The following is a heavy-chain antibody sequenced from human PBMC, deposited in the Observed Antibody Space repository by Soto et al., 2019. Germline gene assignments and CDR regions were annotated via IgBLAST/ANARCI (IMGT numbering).Heavy chain of an antibody. J-gene: IGHJ5*02. V-gene: IGHV3-23*01. Sequence: GGSLRLSCAASGFTFSSYAMSWVRQAPGKGLEWVSAISGSGGSTYYADSVKGRFTISRDNSKNTLYLQMNSLRAEDTAVYYCATRGKSSTSPHGKDNWFDPWGQGTLVTVSS. CDR3: ATRGKSSTSPHGKDNWFDP. CDR1: GFTFSSYA. CDR2: ISGSGGST. D-gene: IGHD2-2*01.